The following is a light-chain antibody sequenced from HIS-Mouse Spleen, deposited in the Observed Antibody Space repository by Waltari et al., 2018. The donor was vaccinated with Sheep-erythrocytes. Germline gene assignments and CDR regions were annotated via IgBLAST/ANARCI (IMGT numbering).Light chain of an antibody. CDR1: SSDVGGYNY. V-gene: IGLV2-11*01. J-gene: IGLJ2*01. CDR3: CSYAGSYTLV. Sequence: QSALNPPRSVSGSPGQSVTISCTGTSSDVGGYNYVSWYQQHPGKAPKLMIYDSSKRPSGVPVLFAGSKSVNTASLTISRLQAEDEADYYCCSYAGSYTLVFGGGTKLTVL. CDR2: DSS.